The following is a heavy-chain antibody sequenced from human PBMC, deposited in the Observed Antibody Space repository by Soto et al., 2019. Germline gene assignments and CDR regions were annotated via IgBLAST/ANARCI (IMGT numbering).Heavy chain of an antibody. CDR3: ARGFVVSTMVRGVIITPIDY. J-gene: IGHJ4*02. CDR1: GYTFTSYA. D-gene: IGHD3-10*01. V-gene: IGHV1-46*01. CDR2: INPSGGST. Sequence: ASVKVSCKASGYTFTSYAMHWVRQAPGQGLEWMGIINPSGGSTSYAQKFQGRVTMTRDTSTSTVYMELSSLRSEDTAVYYCARGFVVSTMVRGVIITPIDYWGQGTLVTVSS.